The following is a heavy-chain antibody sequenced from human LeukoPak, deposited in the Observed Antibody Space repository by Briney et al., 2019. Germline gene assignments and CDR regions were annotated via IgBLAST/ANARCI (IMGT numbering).Heavy chain of an antibody. CDR1: GGTFSTYA. J-gene: IGHJ4*02. V-gene: IGHV1-69*04. Sequence: SLKVSCKASGGTFSTYAISWVRQAPGQGLEWMGRIVPILGTTNYAQKFQGRLTFTADKSTSTVYMDLSSLRSDDTAVYYCARASRYCTTGVCPYYFDSWGQGTLVTVSS. D-gene: IGHD2-8*01. CDR2: IVPILGTT. CDR3: ARASRYCTTGVCPYYFDS.